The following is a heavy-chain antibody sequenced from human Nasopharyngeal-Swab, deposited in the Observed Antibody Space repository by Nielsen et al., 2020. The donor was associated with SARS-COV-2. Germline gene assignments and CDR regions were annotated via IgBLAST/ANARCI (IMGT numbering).Heavy chain of an antibody. V-gene: IGHV3-21*01. CDR1: GFTFSGYT. CDR2: ISSTTPYI. D-gene: IGHD3-10*01. Sequence: GESLKISCVASGFTFSGYTMNWVRQAPGKGLEWISSISSTTPYIYYADSVKGRFTISRDNAKNSLYLQMNFLRVEDTAMYYCARGSGSPRGGLDYWGQGILVTVSS. J-gene: IGHJ4*02. CDR3: ARGSGSPRGGLDY.